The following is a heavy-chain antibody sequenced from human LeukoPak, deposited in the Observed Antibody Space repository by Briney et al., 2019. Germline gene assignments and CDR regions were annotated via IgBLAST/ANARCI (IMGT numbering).Heavy chain of an antibody. J-gene: IGHJ4*02. CDR2: IYSGGNT. CDR1: GFTVSSNY. CDR3: ARQGSGWYLEYYFDY. D-gene: IGHD6-19*01. Sequence: GGSLRLSCAASGFTVSSNYMSWVRQAPGGGLEWVSVIYSGGNTFYADSVKGRFTISRDTSKNTLYPQMNSLRAEDTAVYYCARQGSGWYLEYYFDYWGQGTLVTVSS. V-gene: IGHV3-66*04.